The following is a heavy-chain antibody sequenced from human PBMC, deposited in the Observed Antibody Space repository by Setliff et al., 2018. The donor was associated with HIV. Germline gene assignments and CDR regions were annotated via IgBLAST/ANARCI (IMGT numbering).Heavy chain of an antibody. J-gene: IGHJ6*03. D-gene: IGHD3-9*01. CDR2: MSYSGSA. V-gene: IGHV4-39*01. Sequence: NPSETLSLTCTVSGGSISNYDWGWIRQPPGKGLEWIGSMSYSGSAYYNPSLKSRVTISVDTSKSQFSLRLSSVTAADTAVYYCARQRDFDWLLQNYYYMDVWGKGATVTVSS. CDR1: GGSISNYD. CDR3: ARQRDFDWLLQNYYYMDV.